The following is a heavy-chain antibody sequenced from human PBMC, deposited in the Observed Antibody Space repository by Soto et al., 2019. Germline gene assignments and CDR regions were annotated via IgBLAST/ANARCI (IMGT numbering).Heavy chain of an antibody. CDR3: ARSRRGWYEGYNLFDP. Sequence: SETLSLTCAVYGGSFSGYYWSWIRQPPGKGLEWIGEINHSGSTNYNPSLKSRVTISVDTSKNQFSLKLSSVTAADTAVYYCARSRRGWYEGYNLFDPWGQGTLVTVSS. D-gene: IGHD6-19*01. CDR2: INHSGST. J-gene: IGHJ5*02. CDR1: GGSFSGYY. V-gene: IGHV4-34*01.